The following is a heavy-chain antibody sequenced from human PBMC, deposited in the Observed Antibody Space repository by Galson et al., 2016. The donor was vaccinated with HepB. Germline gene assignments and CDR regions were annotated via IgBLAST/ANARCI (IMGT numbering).Heavy chain of an antibody. CDR2: VDDSGTT. Sequence: SETLSLTCAINGGSLSNFYWNWIRQSPGKGLEWIGYVDDSGTTKYNPSLQTRVTISLDTSKNQFSLKRRSVTAADPAVYYCARLDPPYAFDMWGQGTMVTVSS. D-gene: IGHD3-9*01. CDR1: GGSLSNFY. J-gene: IGHJ3*02. V-gene: IGHV4-59*08. CDR3: ARLDPPYAFDM.